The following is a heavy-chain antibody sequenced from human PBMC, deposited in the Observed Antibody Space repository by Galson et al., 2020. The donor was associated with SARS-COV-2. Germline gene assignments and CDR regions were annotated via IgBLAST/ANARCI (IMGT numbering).Heavy chain of an antibody. CDR1: GGSFSGYY. V-gene: IGHV4-34*01. Sequence: SETLSLTCAVYGGSFSGYYWSWIRQPPGKGLEWIGEINHSGSTNYNPSLKSRVTISVDTSKNQFSLKLSSVTAADTAVYYCARVGQQQLVLWWFDPWGQGTLVTVSS. CDR2: INHSGST. CDR3: ARVGQQQLVLWWFDP. J-gene: IGHJ5*02. D-gene: IGHD6-13*01.